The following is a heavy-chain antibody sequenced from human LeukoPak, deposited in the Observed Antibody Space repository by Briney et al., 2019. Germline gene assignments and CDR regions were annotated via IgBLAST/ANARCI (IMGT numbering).Heavy chain of an antibody. D-gene: IGHD5-12*01. CDR3: ASGIVATYDAFDI. CDR1: GFTVSSNY. CDR2: IYSGGST. J-gene: IGHJ3*02. V-gene: IGHV3-53*01. Sequence: GGSLRLSCAASGFTVSSNYMSWVRQAPGKGLEWVSVIYSGGSTYYADSVKGRFTISRDNSKNTLYLQMNSLRAEDTAVYYCASGIVATYDAFDIWGQGTMVTVSS.